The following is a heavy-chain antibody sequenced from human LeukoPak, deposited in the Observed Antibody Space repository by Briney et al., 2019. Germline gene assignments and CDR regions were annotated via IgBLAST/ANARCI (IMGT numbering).Heavy chain of an antibody. CDR3: ARGGLTMVRGVIITFRFDP. V-gene: IGHV1-46*01. CDR2: INPSGGST. J-gene: IGHJ5*02. D-gene: IGHD3-10*01. Sequence: ASVRVSCKASGYTFTSYYIHWVRQAPGQGLEWMGVINPSGGSTSYAQKFQGRVTMTRDTSTSTVYMELSSLRSEDTGVYYCARGGLTMVRGVIITFRFDPWGQGTLVTVSS. CDR1: GYTFTSYY.